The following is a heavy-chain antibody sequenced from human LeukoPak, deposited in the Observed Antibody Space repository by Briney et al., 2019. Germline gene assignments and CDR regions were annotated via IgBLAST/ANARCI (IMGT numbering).Heavy chain of an antibody. CDR3: AKDKYSRGQWPSSGAFDI. J-gene: IGHJ3*02. Sequence: PGGSLRLSCAASGFTFDDYAMHWVRQAPGKGLEWVSGISWNSGSIGYADSVKGRFTISRDNAKNSLYLQMNSLRAEDMALYYCAKDKYSRGQWPSSGAFDIWGQGAMVTVSS. V-gene: IGHV3-9*03. D-gene: IGHD6-19*01. CDR2: ISWNSGSI. CDR1: GFTFDDYA.